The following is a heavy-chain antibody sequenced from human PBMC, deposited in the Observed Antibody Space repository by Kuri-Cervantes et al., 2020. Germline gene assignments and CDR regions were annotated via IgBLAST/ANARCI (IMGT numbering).Heavy chain of an antibody. CDR3: ARDQPDDYYGSGGSVYFDY. V-gene: IGHV1-46*01. CDR2: INPSGGST. J-gene: IGHJ4*02. D-gene: IGHD3-10*01. Sequence: ASVKVSCKASGYTFTSYYMHWVRQAPGQGLEWMGIINPSGGSTSYAQKFQGRVTMTRDTSTSTAYMELRSLRSDDTAVYYCARDQPDDYYGSGGSVYFDYWGQGTLVTVSS. CDR1: GYTFTSYY.